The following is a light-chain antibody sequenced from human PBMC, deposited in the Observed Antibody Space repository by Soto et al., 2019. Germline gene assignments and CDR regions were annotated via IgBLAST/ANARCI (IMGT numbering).Light chain of an antibody. CDR3: QQSYSAPLA. CDR2: GAS. CDR1: QTINSY. Sequence: DIQMTQSPSSLSASVGERVTITCRASQTINSYLNWYQHKPGKAPNLLIYGASSLQSGVPSRFSGSGSGTDFTLTINSLQPEDFATYYCQQSYSAPLAFRGGTRVEIK. V-gene: IGKV1-39*01. J-gene: IGKJ4*01.